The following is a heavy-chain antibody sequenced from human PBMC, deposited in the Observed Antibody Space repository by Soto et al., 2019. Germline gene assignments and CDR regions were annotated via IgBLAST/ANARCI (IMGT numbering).Heavy chain of an antibody. J-gene: IGHJ3*02. CDR1: GYTFTSYA. CDR2: INAGNGNT. Sequence: ASVKVSCKASGYTFTSYAMHWVRQAPGQRLEWMGWINAGNGNTKYSQKFQGRVTITRDTSASTAYMELSSLRSEDTAVYYCARDVCSSTSCYRAFDIWGQGTMVTVSS. CDR3: ARDVCSSTSCYRAFDI. V-gene: IGHV1-3*01. D-gene: IGHD2-2*01.